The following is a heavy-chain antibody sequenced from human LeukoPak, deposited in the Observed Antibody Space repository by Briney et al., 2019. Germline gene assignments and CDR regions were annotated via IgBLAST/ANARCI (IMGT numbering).Heavy chain of an antibody. CDR3: ARGGYSFDY. J-gene: IGHJ4*02. CDR2: LHADGIER. V-gene: IGHV3-7*01. CDR1: GFTLSGYW. D-gene: IGHD5-12*01. Sequence: PGGSLRLSCAASGFTLSGYWMSWVRQAPGKGLEWVARLHADGIERYYVDPVKGRFAISRDNAKNSLHLQMYSLRLDDTAVYYCARGGYSFDYLGQGTLVPVSA.